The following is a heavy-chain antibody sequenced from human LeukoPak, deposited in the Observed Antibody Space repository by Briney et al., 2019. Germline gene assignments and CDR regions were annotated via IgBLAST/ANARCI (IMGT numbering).Heavy chain of an antibody. CDR1: GFTFSSYA. J-gene: IGHJ4*02. Sequence: GGSLRLSCAASGFTFSSYAMNWVRQAPGKGLEWVSSISSSSSYIYYADSVKGRFTISRDNSNKMLYLQMSSLRAEDTAVYYCARVTRVGTIVWGQGTLVTVFS. CDR2: ISSSSSYI. D-gene: IGHD1-26*01. V-gene: IGHV3-21*01. CDR3: ARVTRVGTIV.